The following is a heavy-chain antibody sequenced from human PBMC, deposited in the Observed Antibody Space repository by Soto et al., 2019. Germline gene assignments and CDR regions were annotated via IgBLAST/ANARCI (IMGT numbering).Heavy chain of an antibody. CDR3: AREGINVAVAGSWYSDL. Sequence: GSLRLSCAASGFTFSSYGMHWVRQAPGKGLEWVAVISYDGSNKYYADSVKGRFTISRDNSKNTLYLQMNSLRAEDTTVYYCAREGINVAVAGSWYSDLWGRGTLVTVSS. V-gene: IGHV3-30*03. J-gene: IGHJ2*01. CDR2: ISYDGSNK. D-gene: IGHD6-19*01. CDR1: GFTFSSYG.